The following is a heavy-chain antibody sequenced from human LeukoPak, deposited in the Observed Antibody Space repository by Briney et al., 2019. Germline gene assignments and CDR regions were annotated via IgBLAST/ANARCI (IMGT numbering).Heavy chain of an antibody. CDR1: RFTFSNYW. Sequence: TGGSLRLSCAASRFTFSNYWMSWVRQAPGKGLEWVANIKQDGSEKYYVDSVKGRFTISRDNAKNSLYLQMNSLRAEDTAVYYCARGPDYYDSRYYFDNWGQGTLVTVSS. CDR3: ARGPDYYDSRYYFDN. D-gene: IGHD3-22*01. V-gene: IGHV3-7*01. J-gene: IGHJ4*02. CDR2: IKQDGSEK.